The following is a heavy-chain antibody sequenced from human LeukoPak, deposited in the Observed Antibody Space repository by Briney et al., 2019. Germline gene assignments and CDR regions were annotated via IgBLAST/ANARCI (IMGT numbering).Heavy chain of an antibody. Sequence: PGGSLRLSCAASGFTLSTYWMHWVRQAPGKGLVWVARIRPEGTTTAYADSVKGRFTISRDNAKNTLFLQMNSLSAEDTAVYYCARDLDWILFDYWGQGTLVTVSS. CDR1: GFTLSTYW. D-gene: IGHD3-9*01. CDR3: ARDLDWILFDY. CDR2: IRPEGTTT. V-gene: IGHV3-74*03. J-gene: IGHJ4*02.